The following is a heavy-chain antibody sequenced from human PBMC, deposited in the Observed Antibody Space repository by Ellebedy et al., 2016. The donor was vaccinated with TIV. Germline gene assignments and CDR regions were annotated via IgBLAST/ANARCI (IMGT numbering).Heavy chain of an antibody. Sequence: GESLKISCAASGFTVSSNYMSWVRQAPGKGLEWVSVIYSGGSTYYADSVKGRFTISRHNSKNTLYLQMNSLRAEDTAVYYCARDHPPGRTGTRGYYGMDVWGQGTTVTVSS. CDR2: IYSGGST. CDR3: ARDHPPGRTGTRGYYGMDV. CDR1: GFTVSSNY. J-gene: IGHJ6*02. V-gene: IGHV3-53*04. D-gene: IGHD1-1*01.